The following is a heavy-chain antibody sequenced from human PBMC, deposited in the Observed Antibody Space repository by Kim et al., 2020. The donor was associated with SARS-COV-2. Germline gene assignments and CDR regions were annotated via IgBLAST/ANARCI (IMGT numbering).Heavy chain of an antibody. J-gene: IGHJ5*02. CDR2: IYDSGST. CDR3: ARRQPNTIFGVVTLGGGFDP. Sequence: SETLSLTCTVSGGSISSSSYYWGWIRQPPGKGLEWIGSIYDSGSTYYNPSLKSRVTISVDTSKNQFSLKLSSVTAADTAVYYCARRQPNTIFGVVTLGGGFDPWGQGTLVTVSS. CDR1: GGSISSSSYY. D-gene: IGHD3-3*01. V-gene: IGHV4-39*01.